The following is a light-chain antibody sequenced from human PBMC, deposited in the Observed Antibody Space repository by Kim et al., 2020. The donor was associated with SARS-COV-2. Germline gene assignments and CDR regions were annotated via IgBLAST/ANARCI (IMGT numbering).Light chain of an antibody. CDR3: QQYGSSYT. J-gene: IGKJ2*01. V-gene: IGKV3-20*01. CDR2: GAS. CDR1: QSVSSSY. Sequence: CWTPGERATLSCRDSQSVSSSYLAWYQQKPGQAPRLLIYGASSRATGIPDRFSGSGSGTDFTLTISRLEPEDFAVYYCQQYGSSYTFGQGTKLEI.